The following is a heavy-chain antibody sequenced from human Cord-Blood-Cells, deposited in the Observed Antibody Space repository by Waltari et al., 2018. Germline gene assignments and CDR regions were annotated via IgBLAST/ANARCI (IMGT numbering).Heavy chain of an antibody. Sequence: QVQLQESGPGLVKPSETLSLTCTVSGGSISSYYWSWIRQPPGKGLEWLGYIYYSGSTNYNTSLKSRVTISVDTSKNQFSLKLSSVTAADTAVYYCARGVSYCSSTSCYHHFDYWGQGTLVTVSS. CDR3: ARGVSYCSSTSCYHHFDY. D-gene: IGHD2-2*01. V-gene: IGHV4-59*01. J-gene: IGHJ4*02. CDR1: GGSISSYY. CDR2: IYYSGST.